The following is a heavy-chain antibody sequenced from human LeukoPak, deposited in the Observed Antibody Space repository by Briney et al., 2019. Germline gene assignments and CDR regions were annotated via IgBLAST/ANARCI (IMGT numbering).Heavy chain of an antibody. D-gene: IGHD3-10*01. CDR1: GGSISSGSYY. V-gene: IGHV4-61*02. Sequence: SETLSLTCTVSGGSISSGSYYWSWIRQPAGKGLGWIGRIYTSGSTSYNPSLKSRVTISVDTSKNQFSLKLSSVTAADTAVYYCARDRVMVRALPHYYYYMDVWGKGTTVTVSS. J-gene: IGHJ6*03. CDR3: ARDRVMVRALPHYYYYMDV. CDR2: IYTSGST.